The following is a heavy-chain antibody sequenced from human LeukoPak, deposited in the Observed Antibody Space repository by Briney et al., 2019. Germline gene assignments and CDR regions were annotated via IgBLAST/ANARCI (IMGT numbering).Heavy chain of an antibody. V-gene: IGHV6-1*01. Sequence: SQTLSLTCAFSGDSVSSNSAAWNWIRQSPSRGLEWLGRTYYRSKWYNDYAVSVKSRITINPDTSKNQFSLQLNSVTPEDTAVYYCARDIVVVPAAHDYYYYYGMDVWGKGTTVTVSS. CDR3: ARDIVVVPAAHDYYYYYGMDV. CDR2: TYYRSKWYN. J-gene: IGHJ6*04. D-gene: IGHD2-2*01. CDR1: GDSVSSNSAA.